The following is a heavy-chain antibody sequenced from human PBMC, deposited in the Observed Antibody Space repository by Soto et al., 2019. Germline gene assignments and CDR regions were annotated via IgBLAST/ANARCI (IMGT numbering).Heavy chain of an antibody. CDR1: DGSIRSSY. CDR2: ISYSGSA. Sequence: SETLSLTSSVSDGSIRSSYWSWIRQPPGKGLEWIGYISYSGSANYNPSLKSRVTVSVDTSRNQFSLKLTSVTAADTAVYYCARDAPPDDYWGQGTLVTVSS. J-gene: IGHJ4*02. CDR3: ARDAPPDDY. V-gene: IGHV4-59*12.